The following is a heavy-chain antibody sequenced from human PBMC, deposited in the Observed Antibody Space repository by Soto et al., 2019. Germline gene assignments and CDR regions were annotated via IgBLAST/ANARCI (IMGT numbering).Heavy chain of an antibody. CDR3: TTEQGYCSGGTCFYHFYGMDV. D-gene: IGHD2-15*01. CDR1: GFTFTNAW. V-gene: IGHV3-15*01. J-gene: IGHJ6*02. CDR2: IKSKTDGGTT. Sequence: EVQLVESGGGLVKPGESLRLSCAASGFTFTNAWMSWVRQAPGKGLEWVGRIKSKTDGGTTDYAAPVKGRFTISRDDSENTLYLQMNSLKTEDTAVYYCTTEQGYCSGGTCFYHFYGMDVWGQGTMVTVSS.